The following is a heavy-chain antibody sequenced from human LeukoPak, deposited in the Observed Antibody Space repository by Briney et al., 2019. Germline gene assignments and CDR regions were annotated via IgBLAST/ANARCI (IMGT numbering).Heavy chain of an antibody. CDR2: ISSNGGST. Sequence: PGGSLRLSCSASGFTFSSYAMHWVRQAPGKGLEYVSGISSNGGSTYYADSVKGRFTISRGNSKNTLYLQMSSLRAEDTAVYYCVKEEGTLGYCSNGVCYPFDYWGQGTLVTVSS. J-gene: IGHJ4*02. CDR3: VKEEGTLGYCSNGVCYPFDY. CDR1: GFTFSSYA. V-gene: IGHV3-64D*09. D-gene: IGHD2-8*01.